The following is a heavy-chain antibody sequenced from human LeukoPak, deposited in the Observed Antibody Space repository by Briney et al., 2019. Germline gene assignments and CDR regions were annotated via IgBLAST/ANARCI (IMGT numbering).Heavy chain of an antibody. J-gene: IGHJ4*02. V-gene: IGHV3-74*01. CDR1: GFTFSSYW. Sequence: GGSLRLSCAASGFTFSSYWMHWVRQAPGKGLVWVSRINSDGSSTSYADSVKGRFTISRDNAKNTLYLQMNSLRAEDTAVYYCARLPSDTAMVNFGYWGQGTLVTVSS. CDR2: INSDGSST. D-gene: IGHD5-18*01. CDR3: ARLPSDTAMVNFGY.